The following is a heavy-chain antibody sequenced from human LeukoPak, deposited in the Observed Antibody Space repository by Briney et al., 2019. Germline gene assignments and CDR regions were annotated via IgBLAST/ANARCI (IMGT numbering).Heavy chain of an antibody. J-gene: IGHJ6*02. CDR3: ARDNWNYGSSMDV. CDR1: GGSVSSYY. D-gene: IGHD1-7*01. V-gene: IGHV4-59*02. CDR2: IYYSGST. Sequence: SETLSLTCTVSGGSVSSYYWSWIRQPPGKGLEWIGYIYYSGSTNYNPSLKSRVTISVDTSKSQFSLKLSSVTAADTAVYHCARDNWNYGSSMDVWGQGTTVTVSS.